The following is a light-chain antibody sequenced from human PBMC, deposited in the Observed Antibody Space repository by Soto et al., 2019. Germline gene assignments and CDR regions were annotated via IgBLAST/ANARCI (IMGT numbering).Light chain of an antibody. CDR1: SSDCGGYNY. Sequence: QSALTQPASVSGSPGQSITISCTGTSSDCGGYNYVSWYQLHPGKAPKLLIYDVSFRPSGVSNRFSGSKSGNTASLTISGLQAEDESDYYCSSYTTTSTLVIFGGGTKLTVL. J-gene: IGLJ2*01. CDR2: DVS. CDR3: SSYTTTSTLVI. V-gene: IGLV2-14*03.